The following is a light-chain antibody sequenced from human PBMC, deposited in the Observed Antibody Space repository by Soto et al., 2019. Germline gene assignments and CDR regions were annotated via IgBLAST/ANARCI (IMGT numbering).Light chain of an antibody. CDR2: DAS. Sequence: EIVLTQSPATLSLSPVERATLSCSASQSVISFLACYQQKPGQAPSLLIYDASNRATGIPARFSGSGSGTDFTLTISSLQSEDFAVYYCQQYNNWPLTFGGGTKVDIK. J-gene: IGKJ4*01. CDR3: QQYNNWPLT. V-gene: IGKV3-11*01. CDR1: QSVISF.